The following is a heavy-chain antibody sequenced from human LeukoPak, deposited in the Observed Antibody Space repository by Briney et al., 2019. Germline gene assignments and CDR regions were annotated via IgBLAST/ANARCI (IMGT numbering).Heavy chain of an antibody. CDR3: AKEAPFGELLAPFDY. CDR1: GFTFSSYG. CDR2: ISYDGSNK. J-gene: IGHJ4*02. D-gene: IGHD3-10*01. V-gene: IGHV3-30*18. Sequence: PGGSLRLSCAASGFTFSSYGMHWVRQAPGKGLEWVAVISYDGSNKYYADSVKGRFTISRDNSKNTLYLQMNSLRAEDTAVYYCAKEAPFGELLAPFDYWGQGTLVTVSS.